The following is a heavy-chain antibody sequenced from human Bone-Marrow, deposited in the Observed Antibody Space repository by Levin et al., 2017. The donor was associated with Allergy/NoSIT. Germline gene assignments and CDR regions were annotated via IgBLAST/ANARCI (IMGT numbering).Heavy chain of an antibody. CDR3: AKDPGGTYEAFDI. Sequence: PGGSLRLSCAASGFGFIYYGMSWVRQAPGKGLEWVSGISGSGGTTYYADSVKGRFTISRDNSKNTLYLQMNSLRVEDTALYYCAKDPGGTYEAFDIWGQGTMVTVSS. CDR2: ISGSGGTT. CDR1: GFGFIYYG. J-gene: IGHJ3*02. V-gene: IGHV3-23*01. D-gene: IGHD1-26*01.